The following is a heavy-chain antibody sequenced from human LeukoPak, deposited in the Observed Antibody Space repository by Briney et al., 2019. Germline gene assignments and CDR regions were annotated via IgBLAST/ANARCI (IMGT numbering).Heavy chain of an antibody. CDR1: GFTHSLYP. D-gene: IGHD6-6*01. CDR2: ISYHGSNK. CDR3: ARYVERIAQGAMVS. Sequence: QAGGSLRLSCAASGFTHSLYPKHWLRQAPGKGLEWLTLISYHGSNKDYTDSVKGRFTISRDNSKNTLFLQMNSLRTEDTAIYFCARYVERIAQGAMVSWGEGTLVTVSS. V-gene: IGHV3-30*04. J-gene: IGHJ4*02.